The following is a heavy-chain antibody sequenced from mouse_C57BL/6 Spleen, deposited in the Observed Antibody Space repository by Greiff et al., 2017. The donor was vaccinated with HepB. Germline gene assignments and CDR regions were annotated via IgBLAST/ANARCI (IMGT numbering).Heavy chain of an antibody. CDR3: ARHYGSSYWYFDV. CDR2: ISSGSSTI. Sequence: EVKLVESGGGLVKPGGSLKLSCAASGFTFSDYGMHWVRQAPEKGLEWVAYISSGSSTIYYADTVKGRFTISRDNAKNTLFLQMTSLRSEDTAMYYGARHYGSSYWYFDVWGTGTTVTVSS. D-gene: IGHD1-1*01. CDR1: GFTFSDYG. J-gene: IGHJ1*03. V-gene: IGHV5-17*01.